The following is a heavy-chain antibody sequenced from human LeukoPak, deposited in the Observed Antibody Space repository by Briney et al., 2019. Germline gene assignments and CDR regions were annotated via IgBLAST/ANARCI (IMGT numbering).Heavy chain of an antibody. D-gene: IGHD1-26*01. CDR3: ARAYGSYSFDY. Sequence: SETLSLTCTVSGGSVNSYYWSWIRQPPGKGLEWIGYIYYTGATNYNPSLKSRVTVSIDTSKNQFSLKLSSVTAADTAVYYCARAYGSYSFDYWGQGTLVTVCS. CDR1: GGSVNSYY. V-gene: IGHV4-59*02. CDR2: IYYTGAT. J-gene: IGHJ4*02.